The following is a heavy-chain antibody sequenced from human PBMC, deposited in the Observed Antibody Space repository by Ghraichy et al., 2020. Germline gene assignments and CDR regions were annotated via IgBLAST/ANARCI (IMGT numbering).Heavy chain of an antibody. CDR1: GFTFSSYA. J-gene: IGHJ4*02. D-gene: IGHD1-26*01. CDR2: ISGSGGST. Sequence: GESLNISCAASGFTFSSYAMSWVRQAPGKGLEWVSAISGSGGSTYYADSVKGRFTISRDNSKNTLYLQMNSLRAEDTAVYYCAKDAGGSYNTGVDYWGQGTLVTVSS. CDR3: AKDAGGSYNTGVDY. V-gene: IGHV3-23*01.